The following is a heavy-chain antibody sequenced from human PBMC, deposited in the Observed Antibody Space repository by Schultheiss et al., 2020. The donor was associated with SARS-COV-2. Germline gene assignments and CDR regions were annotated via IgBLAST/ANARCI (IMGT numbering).Heavy chain of an antibody. V-gene: IGHV4-31*03. CDR1: GGSISSGGYS. CDR3: ARKVGPTNWFDP. J-gene: IGHJ5*02. Sequence: SQTLSLTCTVSGGSISSGGYSWSWIRQPPGKGLEWIGYIYYSGSTYYNPSLKSRVTISVDTSKNQFSLKLSSVTAADTAVYYCARKVGPTNWFDPWGQGTLVTVSS. CDR2: IYYSGST.